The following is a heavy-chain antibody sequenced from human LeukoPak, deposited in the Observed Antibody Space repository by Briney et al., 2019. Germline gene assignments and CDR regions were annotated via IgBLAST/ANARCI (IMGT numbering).Heavy chain of an antibody. Sequence: GGSLRLSCAASGLRFSGQYVIWIRQAPGKGLEWVAFISGSGTDTFYADSVKGRFFISKDNTRDSLSLQMTSLSAEDTAMYYCATLHFYAMGVWGQGTTVTVSS. CDR1: GLRFSGQY. J-gene: IGHJ6*01. V-gene: IGHV3-11*01. CDR3: ATLHFYAMGV. CDR2: ISGSGTDT.